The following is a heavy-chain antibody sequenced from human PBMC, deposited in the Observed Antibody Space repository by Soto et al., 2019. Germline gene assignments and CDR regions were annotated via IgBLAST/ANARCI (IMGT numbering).Heavy chain of an antibody. D-gene: IGHD1-20*01. V-gene: IGHV6-1*01. CDR3: ARDLSGRTITGTTYYYYGMDV. CDR1: GDSVSSNSVG. Sequence: SQTFSRTCAISGDSVSSNSVGWNWIRQSPSARLECLARTYYRSKWYNDYAVSVKSRITINPDTYKNQFSLHMNPVTPEDTAVYYCARDLSGRTITGTTYYYYGMDVWGQGTTVTASS. J-gene: IGHJ6*02. CDR2: TYYRSKWYN.